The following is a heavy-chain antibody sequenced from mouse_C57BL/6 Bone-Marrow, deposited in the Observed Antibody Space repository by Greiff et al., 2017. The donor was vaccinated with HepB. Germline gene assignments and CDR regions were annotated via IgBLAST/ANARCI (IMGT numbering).Heavy chain of an antibody. CDR3: ARDFLGRNYYAMDY. Sequence: EVKLVESGGGLVKPGGSLKLSCAASGFTFSSYAMSWVRQTPEKRLEWVATISDGGSYTYYPDNVKDRFTISRDNAKNNLYLQMSHLKSEDTAMYYCARDFLGRNYYAMDYWGQGTSVTVSS. J-gene: IGHJ4*01. D-gene: IGHD4-1*01. CDR1: GFTFSSYA. CDR2: ISDGGSYT. V-gene: IGHV5-4*01.